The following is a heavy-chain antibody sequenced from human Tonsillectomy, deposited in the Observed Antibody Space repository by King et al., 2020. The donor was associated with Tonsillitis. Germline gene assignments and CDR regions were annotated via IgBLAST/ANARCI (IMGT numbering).Heavy chain of an antibody. CDR2: ISYDGSNK. CDR1: GFTFSNYG. Sequence: VQLVESGGGVVQPGRSLRLSCAASGFTFSNYGMHWVRQAPDKGLEWVALISYDGSNKYPAYSVRGRFTISRDNSKNTLYLQMNSLRAEDTAVYYCARDMPGEYSDYALDYWGQGTLVTVSS. D-gene: IGHD4-11*01. CDR3: ARDMPGEYSDYALDY. J-gene: IGHJ4*02. V-gene: IGHV3-30*04.